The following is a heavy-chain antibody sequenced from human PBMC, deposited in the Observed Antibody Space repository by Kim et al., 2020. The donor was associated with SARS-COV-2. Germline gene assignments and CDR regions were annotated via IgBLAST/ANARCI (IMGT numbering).Heavy chain of an antibody. CDR1: GFIFNSDS. CDR3: ASGQGP. V-gene: IGHV3-48*02. Sequence: GGSLRLSCAASGFIFNSDSMNWVRQAPGKGLEWISYISGSGDTTYYADSVRGRFTISRDNAKNSLFLQMNSLRDEDTAVYYCASGQGPWCQGTLVTVSS. J-gene: IGHJ4*02. CDR2: ISGSGDTT.